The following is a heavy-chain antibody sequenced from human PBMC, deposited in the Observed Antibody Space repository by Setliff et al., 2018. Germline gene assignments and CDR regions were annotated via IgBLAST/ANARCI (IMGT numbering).Heavy chain of an antibody. Sequence: SETLSLTCTVSGGSISSSSYYWGWIRQPPGKGLEWIGNIYYSGSTYYNPSLKSRVTISVDTSKNQFSLKLSSVTAADTAVYYCARRISYYNFWSGYYDYWGQGTLVTVSS. CDR3: ARRISYYNFWSGYYDY. V-gene: IGHV4-39*07. CDR2: IYYSGST. D-gene: IGHD3-3*01. J-gene: IGHJ4*02. CDR1: GGSISSSSYY.